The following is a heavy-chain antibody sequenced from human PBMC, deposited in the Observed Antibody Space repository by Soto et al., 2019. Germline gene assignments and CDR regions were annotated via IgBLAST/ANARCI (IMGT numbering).Heavy chain of an antibody. CDR2: INHSGST. Sequence: SETLSLPCAVYGWSFRGYYWNWIRQPPGKGLEWIGEINHSGSTNYNPSLKSRVTISVDTSKNQFSLKLSSVTAADTAVYYCARREFTMIVVVTGPWGQGTLVTVSS. J-gene: IGHJ5*02. CDR3: ARREFTMIVVVTGP. V-gene: IGHV4-34*01. D-gene: IGHD3-22*01. CDR1: GWSFRGYY.